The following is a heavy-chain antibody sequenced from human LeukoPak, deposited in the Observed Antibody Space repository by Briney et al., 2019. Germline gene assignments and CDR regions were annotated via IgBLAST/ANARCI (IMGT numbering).Heavy chain of an antibody. CDR1: GFTFSSYS. J-gene: IGHJ6*02. CDR2: ISSSSSYI. Sequence: PGGSLRLSCAASGFTFSSYSMNWVRQAPGKGLEWVSSISSSSSYIYYADSVKGRFTISRDNAKNSLYLQMNSLRAEDTAVYYCARENTWYYDFWSGYPHDGMDAWGQGTTVTVSS. CDR3: ARENTWYYDFWSGYPHDGMDA. D-gene: IGHD3-3*01. V-gene: IGHV3-21*01.